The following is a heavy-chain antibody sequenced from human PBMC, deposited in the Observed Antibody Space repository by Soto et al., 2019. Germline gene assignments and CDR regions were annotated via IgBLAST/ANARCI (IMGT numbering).Heavy chain of an antibody. CDR1: GYTFTSYA. Sequence: ASVKVSCKASGYTFTSYAMHWVRQAPGQRLEWMGWINAGNGNTEYSQKFQGRVTITRDTSASTAYMELSSLRSEDTAVYYCARAGDSSSWYEIDYYYYGMDVWGQGTTVTVSS. J-gene: IGHJ6*02. V-gene: IGHV1-3*01. CDR3: ARAGDSSSWYEIDYYYYGMDV. D-gene: IGHD6-13*01. CDR2: INAGNGNT.